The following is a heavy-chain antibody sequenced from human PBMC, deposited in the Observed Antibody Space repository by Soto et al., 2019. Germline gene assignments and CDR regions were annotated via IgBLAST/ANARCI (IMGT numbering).Heavy chain of an antibody. Sequence: QVQLVQSGAEVKKPGSSVKVSCKASGGTFSSYAISWVRQAPGQGLEWMGGIIPNFGTANYAQKFQGRVTITTGKSTSNAYMELSGLRSEDTAVYYCARVLVFYGTGSSGYYYGMDVWGQGSTVTVSS. D-gene: IGHD3-10*01. V-gene: IGHV1-69*06. CDR3: ARVLVFYGTGSSGYYYGMDV. CDR1: GGTFSSYA. J-gene: IGHJ6*01. CDR2: IIPNFGTA.